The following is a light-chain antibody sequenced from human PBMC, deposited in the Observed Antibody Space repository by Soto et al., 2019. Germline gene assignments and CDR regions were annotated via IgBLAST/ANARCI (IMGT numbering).Light chain of an antibody. CDR1: SPNIGNNA. V-gene: IGLV1-36*01. J-gene: IGLJ2*01. CDR2: YDD. CDR3: AVWDDSLNGVI. Sequence: QSVLTQPPSVSEAPRQRVTISCSGSSPNIGNNAVNWYQQLPGKAPKLLIYYDDVLPSGGSARFSGSKSGTSASLAISGLQSEDEADYYCAVWDDSLNGVIFGGGTKLTVL.